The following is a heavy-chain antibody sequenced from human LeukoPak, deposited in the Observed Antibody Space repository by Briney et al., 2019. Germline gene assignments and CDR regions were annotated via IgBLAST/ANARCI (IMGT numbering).Heavy chain of an antibody. Sequence: ASVKVSCKASGYTFTSYGISWVRQAPGQGLEWMGWISAYNGNTNYAQKLQGRVTMTTDTSTSTAYMELRSLRSDDTAVYYCAREVQLWFKDGWFDYYYYYYMDVWGKGTTVTVSS. CDR3: AREVQLWFKDGWFDYYYYYYMDV. J-gene: IGHJ6*03. CDR1: GYTFTSYG. V-gene: IGHV1-18*01. CDR2: ISAYNGNT. D-gene: IGHD5-18*01.